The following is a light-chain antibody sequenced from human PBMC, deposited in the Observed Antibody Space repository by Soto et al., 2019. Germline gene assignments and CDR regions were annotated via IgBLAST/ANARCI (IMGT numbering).Light chain of an antibody. V-gene: IGKV1-39*01. Sequence: DIQMTQSPSSLSASVGDRVTITCRASQSISSYLIWYQQKPGKAPQLLIYDASTLQSGVPSRFSGSGSGTEFTLTISSLQPDYFATYYCQQGHNAPRTFGGGTKVEIK. CDR1: QSISSY. CDR3: QQGHNAPRT. CDR2: DAS. J-gene: IGKJ4*01.